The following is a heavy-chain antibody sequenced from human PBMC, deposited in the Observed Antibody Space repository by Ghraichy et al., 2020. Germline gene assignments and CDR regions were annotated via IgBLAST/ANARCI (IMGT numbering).Heavy chain of an antibody. J-gene: IGHJ5*02. D-gene: IGHD2-2*01. V-gene: IGHV3-21*01. Sequence: GGSLRLSCAASGFTFSSYSMNWVRQAPGKGLEWVSSISSSSSYIYYADSVKGRFTISRDNAKNSLYLQMNSLRAEDTAVYYCARDNFRGYCSSTSCYWGLGGFDPWGQGTLVTVSS. CDR3: ARDNFRGYCSSTSCYWGLGGFDP. CDR2: ISSSSSYI. CDR1: GFTFSSYS.